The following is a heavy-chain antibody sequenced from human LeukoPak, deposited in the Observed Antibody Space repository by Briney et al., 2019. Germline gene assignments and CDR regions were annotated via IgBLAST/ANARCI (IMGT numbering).Heavy chain of an antibody. Sequence: GASVKVSCKASGGTFSSYAISWVRQAPGQGLEWMGRIIPILGIANYVQKFQGRVTITADKSTSTAYMELSSLRSEDTAVYYCAREYCSSTSCHIRGPFDYWGQGTLVTVSS. V-gene: IGHV1-69*04. J-gene: IGHJ4*02. CDR1: GGTFSSYA. D-gene: IGHD2-2*02. CDR3: AREYCSSTSCHIRGPFDY. CDR2: IIPILGIA.